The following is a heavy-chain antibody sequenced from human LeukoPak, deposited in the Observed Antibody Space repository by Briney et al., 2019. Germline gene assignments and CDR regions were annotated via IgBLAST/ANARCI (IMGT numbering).Heavy chain of an antibody. V-gene: IGHV4-34*01. Sequence: PSETLSLTCAVYGGSFSGYYWSWIRQPPGKGLEWIGEINHSGSTNYNPSLKSQVTISVDTSKNQFSLKLSSVTAADTAVYYCATSSSSPPNWFDPWGQGTLVTVSS. CDR3: ATSSSSPPNWFDP. CDR2: INHSGST. CDR1: GGSFSGYY. J-gene: IGHJ5*02. D-gene: IGHD6-6*01.